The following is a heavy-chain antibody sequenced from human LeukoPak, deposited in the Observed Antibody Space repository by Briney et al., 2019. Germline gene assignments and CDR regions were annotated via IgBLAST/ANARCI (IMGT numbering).Heavy chain of an antibody. Sequence: GGSLRLSCAPSGFSVSSNAMTWVRQAPGKGLEWVSTLDGDGSTYNADSVKGRFTISRDNSENTLYLQMNSLRAEDTAVYYCATRYSFNYLGYWGQGTLVTVSS. V-gene: IGHV3-53*01. J-gene: IGHJ4*02. CDR3: ATRYSFNYLGY. CDR2: LDGDGST. CDR1: GFSVSSNA. D-gene: IGHD5-18*01.